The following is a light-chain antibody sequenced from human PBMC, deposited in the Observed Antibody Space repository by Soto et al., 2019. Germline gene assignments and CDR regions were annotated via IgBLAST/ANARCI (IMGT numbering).Light chain of an antibody. V-gene: IGKV2-28*01. J-gene: IGKJ3*01. CDR3: MQALQTPRT. Sequence: DIVMTQSPLSLPVTPGEPASISCRSSQSLLHSNGYNYLDWYLQKPGQSPQLLIYLGLNRASGVPDRFSGSGSGTAFTRKISRVEAEDVGVYYCMQALQTPRTFGPGNKVDIK. CDR2: LGL. CDR1: QSLLHSNGYNY.